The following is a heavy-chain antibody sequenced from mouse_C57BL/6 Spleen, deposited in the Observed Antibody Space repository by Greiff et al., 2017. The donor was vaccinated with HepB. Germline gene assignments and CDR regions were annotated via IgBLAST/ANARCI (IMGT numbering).Heavy chain of an antibody. CDR2: INPNNGGT. Sequence: VQLQQSGPELVKPGASVKISCKASGYTFTDYYMNWVKQSHGKSLEWIGDINPNNGGTSYNQKFKGKATLTVDKSSSTAYMELRSLTSEDSAVYYCASHYYGSGYYYAMDYWGQGTSVTVSS. D-gene: IGHD1-1*01. CDR3: ASHYYGSGYYYAMDY. CDR1: GYTFTDYY. J-gene: IGHJ4*01. V-gene: IGHV1-26*01.